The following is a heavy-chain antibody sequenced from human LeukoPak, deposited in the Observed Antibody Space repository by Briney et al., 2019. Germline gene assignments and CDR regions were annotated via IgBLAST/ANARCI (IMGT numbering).Heavy chain of an antibody. CDR1: GYTFTSYY. D-gene: IGHD3-3*01. CDR3: ARERGHFGVVH. J-gene: IGHJ4*02. V-gene: IGHV1-46*01. Sequence: AASVKVSCKASGYTFTSYYMHWVRQAPGQGLEWMGIINPSGGSTSYAQKFQGRVTMTRDMSTSTVYMELSSLRSEDTAVYYCARERGHFGVVHWGQGTLVTVSS. CDR2: INPSGGST.